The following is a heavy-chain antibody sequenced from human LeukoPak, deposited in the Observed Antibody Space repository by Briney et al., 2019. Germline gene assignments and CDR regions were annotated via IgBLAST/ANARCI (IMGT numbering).Heavy chain of an antibody. V-gene: IGHV3-48*01. CDR1: GFTFTKYG. CDR2: ISDTAI. Sequence: GGSLRLSCATSGFTFTKYGMNWVRQAPGKGLEWVSYISDTAILYADSVKGRFTISRDNARNSLYLQMNTLRAEDTAVYYCARDRPWEPPDYWGQGTLVTVSS. CDR3: ARDRPWEPPDY. J-gene: IGHJ4*02. D-gene: IGHD1-26*01.